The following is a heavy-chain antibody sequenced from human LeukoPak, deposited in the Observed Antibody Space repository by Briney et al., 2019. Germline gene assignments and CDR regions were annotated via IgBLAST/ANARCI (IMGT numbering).Heavy chain of an antibody. J-gene: IGHJ3*01. CDR2: IWYDGSNK. CDR3: AREPYYASGSYYPI. CDR1: GFTFSRFG. Sequence: GGSLRLSCAASGFTFSRFGMHWVRQAPGKGLEWVAVIWYDGSNKDYADSVKGRFTISRDNSKNTLFLQMNSLRAEDPAVYYCAREPYYASGSYYPIWGQGTMVTVSS. V-gene: IGHV3-33*01. D-gene: IGHD3-10*01.